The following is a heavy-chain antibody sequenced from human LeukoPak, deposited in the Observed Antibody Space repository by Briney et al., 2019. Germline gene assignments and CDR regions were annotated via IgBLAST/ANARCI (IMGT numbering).Heavy chain of an antibody. J-gene: IGHJ5*02. CDR1: GVTLRTYA. D-gene: IGHD4-17*01. CDR3: ARDYGDYYNWFDP. V-gene: IGHV3-23*01. CDR2: ISATGGST. Sequence: GGSLRLSCAASGVTLRTYAMTWVRQAPGKGLEWVSSISATGGSTYYASLVKGRSSISRDNADNTLSLQIYSLRVEDTAVYYCARDYGDYYNWFDPWGQGTLVTVSS.